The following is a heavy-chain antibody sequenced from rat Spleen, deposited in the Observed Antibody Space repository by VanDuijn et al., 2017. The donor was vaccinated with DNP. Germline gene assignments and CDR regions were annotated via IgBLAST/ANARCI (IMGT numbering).Heavy chain of an antibody. CDR2: ISYDGDNT. CDR1: GFTFSDYN. V-gene: IGHV5-7*01. J-gene: IGHJ2*01. CDR3: ATHGYPAYYFDN. Sequence: EVQLVESGGGLVQPGRSLKLSCAASGFTFSDYNMVWVRQAPKKGLEWVATISYDGDNTFYRDSVKGRFTISRDNAKSTLYLQMDSLRSEDTATYYCATHGYPAYYFDNWGQGVMVTVSS. D-gene: IGHD1-12*03.